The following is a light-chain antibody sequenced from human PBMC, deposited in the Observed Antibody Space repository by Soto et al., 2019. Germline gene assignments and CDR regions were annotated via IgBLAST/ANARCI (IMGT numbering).Light chain of an antibody. V-gene: IGKV3-11*01. CDR2: DTT. CDR1: QSVSNY. Sequence: ETLLTQSPGTLSLSPGERATLSCRASQSVSNYLAWFQQKPGQAPRLLIFDTTNRARATPARFSGSGSVTDFTLTISSLEPEDFAVDYCQQRRNLPYTFGQGTKLEIK. J-gene: IGKJ2*01. CDR3: QQRRNLPYT.